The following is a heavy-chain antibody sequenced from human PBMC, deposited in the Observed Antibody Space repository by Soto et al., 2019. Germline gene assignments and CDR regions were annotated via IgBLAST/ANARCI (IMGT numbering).Heavy chain of an antibody. Sequence: QVQLQESGPGLVKPSETLSLTCTVSGGSVSSGSYYWSWIRQPPGKGLEWIGYIYYSGSTNYNPSLKSRVTISVDTSKNQFSLKLSSVTAADTAVYYCARDSSHKETYPYFDYWGQGTLVTVSS. CDR1: GGSVSSGSYY. CDR3: ARDSSHKETYPYFDY. J-gene: IGHJ4*02. CDR2: IYYSGST. V-gene: IGHV4-61*01.